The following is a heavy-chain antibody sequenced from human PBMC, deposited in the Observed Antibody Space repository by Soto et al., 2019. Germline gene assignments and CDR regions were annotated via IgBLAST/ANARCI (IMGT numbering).Heavy chain of an antibody. J-gene: IGHJ4*02. V-gene: IGHV3-23*01. CDR1: GLTFSSYA. D-gene: IGHD5-12*01. Sequence: GSLRLSCAASGLTFSSYAMGWVRQAPGKGLEWVSAISGSGGSTYYADSVKGRFTISRDNSKNTLYLQMNSLRAEDTAVYYWAKARGWLQGGFDYWGQGTLVTVSS. CDR3: AKARGWLQGGFDY. CDR2: ISGSGGST.